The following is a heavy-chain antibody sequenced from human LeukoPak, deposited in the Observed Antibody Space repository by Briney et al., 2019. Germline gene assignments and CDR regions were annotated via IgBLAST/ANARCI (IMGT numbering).Heavy chain of an antibody. CDR1: GGSISSYY. J-gene: IGHJ5*02. V-gene: IGHV4-59*01. Sequence: SETLSLTCTVSGGSISSYYWSWIRQPPGKGLEWIGYIYYSGSTNYNPSLKSRVTISVDTSKNQSSLKLSSVTAADTAVYYCAREGGVGFDPWGQGTLVTVSS. CDR2: IYYSGST. D-gene: IGHD1-26*01. CDR3: AREGGVGFDP.